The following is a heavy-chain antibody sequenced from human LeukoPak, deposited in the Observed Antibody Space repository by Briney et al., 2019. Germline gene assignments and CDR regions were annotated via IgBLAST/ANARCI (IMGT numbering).Heavy chain of an antibody. CDR3: ARRGSIVGATRPFDY. V-gene: IGHV4-31*03. J-gene: IGHJ4*02. CDR1: GGSISSGGYY. Sequence: SETLSLTCTVSGGSISSGGYYWSWIRQHPGKGLEWIGYIYYSGSTYYNPSLKSRVTISVDTSKNQFSLKLSSVTAADTAVYYCARRGSIVGATRPFDYWGQGTLVTVSS. D-gene: IGHD1-26*01. CDR2: IYYSGST.